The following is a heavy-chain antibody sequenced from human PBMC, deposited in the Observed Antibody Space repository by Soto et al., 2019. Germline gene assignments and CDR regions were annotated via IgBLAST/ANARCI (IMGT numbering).Heavy chain of an antibody. J-gene: IGHJ5*02. V-gene: IGHV4-30-4*01. CDR3: ARAPLFGVAPGWFDP. D-gene: IGHD3-3*01. CDR1: GGSISSNDYY. CDR2: LYYSGST. Sequence: PSETLSLTCSVSGGSISSNDYYWSWIRQPPGKGLEWIVFLYYSGSTYYNPSLRSRVTISVDTSKNQFSLKLSSVTAADTAVYYCARAPLFGVAPGWFDPWGQGTLVTVSS.